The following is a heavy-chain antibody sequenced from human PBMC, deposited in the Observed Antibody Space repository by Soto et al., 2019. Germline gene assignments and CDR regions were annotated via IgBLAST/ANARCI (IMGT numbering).Heavy chain of an antibody. J-gene: IGHJ5*02. CDR3: AREDIVVVPAVITSEFDP. CDR2: ISSSSSYI. CDR1: GFAFSSYG. V-gene: IGHV3-21*01. D-gene: IGHD2-2*01. Sequence: GGSLRLSCAASGFAFSSYGMNWVRQAQGKGLEWVSSISSSSSYIYYADSVKGRFTISRDNAKNSLYLQMNSLRAEDTAVYYCAREDIVVVPAVITSEFDPWGQGTLVTVS.